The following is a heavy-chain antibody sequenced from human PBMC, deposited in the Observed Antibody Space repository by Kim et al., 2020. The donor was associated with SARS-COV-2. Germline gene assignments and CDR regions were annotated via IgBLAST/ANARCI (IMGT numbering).Heavy chain of an antibody. CDR3: ARQRGYDFDM. J-gene: IGHJ3*02. D-gene: IGHD1-1*01. V-gene: IGHV3-23*01. Sequence: YYADSVRGRFTIARDNSKNALYVQMNSLRAEDTALYYCARQRGYDFDMWGQGTMVTVSS.